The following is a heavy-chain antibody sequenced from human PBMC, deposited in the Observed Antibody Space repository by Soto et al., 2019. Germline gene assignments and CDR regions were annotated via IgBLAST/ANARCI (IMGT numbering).Heavy chain of an antibody. CDR2: TYYRSKWYN. J-gene: IGHJ6*02. Sequence: LSLTFALSGDSGSSNSAASNWIRQSPSRGLEWLGRTYYRSKWYNDYAVSVKSRITINPDTSKNQLSLQLNSVTPEDTAVYYCARDPTYSSSWYPGYYYYYGMDVWGQGTTVTVSS. CDR1: GDSGSSNSAA. CDR3: ARDPTYSSSWYPGYYYYYGMDV. V-gene: IGHV6-1*01. D-gene: IGHD6-13*01.